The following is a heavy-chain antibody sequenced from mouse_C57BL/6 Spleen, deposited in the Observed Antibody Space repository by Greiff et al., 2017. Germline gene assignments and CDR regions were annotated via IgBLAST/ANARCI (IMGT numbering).Heavy chain of an antibody. V-gene: IGHV1-64*01. J-gene: IGHJ3*01. CDR2: IHPNSGST. CDR3: TRGRDSSGYNGLFAY. Sequence: VQLQQPGAELVKPGASVKLSCKASGYTFTSYWMHWVKQRPGQGLEWIGMIHPNSGSTNYNEKFKSKATLTVDKSSSTAYMQLSSLTSEDSAVYCCTRGRDSSGYNGLFAYWCKGTRVTVSA. D-gene: IGHD3-2*02. CDR1: GYTFTSYW.